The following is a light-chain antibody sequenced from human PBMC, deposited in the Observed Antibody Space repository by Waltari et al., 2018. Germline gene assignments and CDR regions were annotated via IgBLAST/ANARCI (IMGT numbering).Light chain of an antibody. CDR3: QQSYSTPWT. Sequence: DIQMTQSPSSLSASVGDRVTITCRASQSISSYLNWYQQKPGKAPKLLSYAASRLQSGVPSRFSGSGSGTEFTLNISSLQPEDFATYYCQQSYSTPWTFGQGTKVEIK. CDR1: QSISSY. J-gene: IGKJ1*01. V-gene: IGKV1-39*01. CDR2: AAS.